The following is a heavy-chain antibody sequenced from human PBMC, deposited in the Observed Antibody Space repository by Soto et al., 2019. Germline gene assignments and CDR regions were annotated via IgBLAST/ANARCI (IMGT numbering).Heavy chain of an antibody. J-gene: IGHJ6*02. CDR1: GFTFSSYG. Sequence: SLRLSCAASGFTFSSYGMHWVRQAPGKGLEWVAVISYDGSNKYYAYSVKGRFTISRDNSKNTLYLQMNSLRAEDTAVYYCAKARTGDLWYYYGMDVWGQGTTVTVSS. D-gene: IGHD7-27*01. V-gene: IGHV3-30*18. CDR3: AKARTGDLWYYYGMDV. CDR2: ISYDGSNK.